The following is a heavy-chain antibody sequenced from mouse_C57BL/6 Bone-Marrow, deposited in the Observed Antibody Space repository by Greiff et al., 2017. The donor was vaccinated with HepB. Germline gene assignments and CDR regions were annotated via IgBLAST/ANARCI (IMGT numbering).Heavy chain of an antibody. D-gene: IGHD2-5*01. J-gene: IGHJ3*01. Sequence: QVQLQQPGAELVKPGASVKLSCKASGYTFTSYWMQWVKQRPGQGLEWIGEIGPSDSYTNYNQKFKGKATLTVDTSSSTAYMQLSSLTSEDSAVYYCARSYSNYPAWFAYWGQGTLVTVSA. V-gene: IGHV1-50*01. CDR2: IGPSDSYT. CDR3: ARSYSNYPAWFAY. CDR1: GYTFTSYW.